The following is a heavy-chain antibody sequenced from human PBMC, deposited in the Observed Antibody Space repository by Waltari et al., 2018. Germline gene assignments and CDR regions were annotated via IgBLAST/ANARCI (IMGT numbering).Heavy chain of an antibody. V-gene: IGHV1-2*02. Sequence: VQLVQSGVEVKKPGTSGRVSCKASGYTFTGYYIPLVRQAPGQGLEWMGWINPNSGGTNYPQKFQGRVTMTRDTSISTVYMELSRLRSDDTAVYYCVREEETDYSGSGRRGFDPWGQGTLVTVSS. CDR1: GYTFTGYY. CDR2: INPNSGGT. D-gene: IGHD3-10*01. J-gene: IGHJ5*02. CDR3: VREEETDYSGSGRRGFDP.